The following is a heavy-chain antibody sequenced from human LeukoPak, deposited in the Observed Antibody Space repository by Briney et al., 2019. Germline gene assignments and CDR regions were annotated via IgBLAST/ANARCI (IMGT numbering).Heavy chain of an antibody. CDR2: IYHRGST. CDR3: ARRTPQMTTNEYALDI. CDR1: GGSFSDHY. J-gene: IGHJ3*02. V-gene: IGHV4-34*01. D-gene: IGHD5-24*01. Sequence: SETLSLTCALYGGSFSDHYWSWIRQPPGKGLEWIGEIYHRGSTHYNASLMSRVTMSIDTSNNQFSLKLRSVTAADTAVYYCARRTPQMTTNEYALDIWGQGTMVTVSS.